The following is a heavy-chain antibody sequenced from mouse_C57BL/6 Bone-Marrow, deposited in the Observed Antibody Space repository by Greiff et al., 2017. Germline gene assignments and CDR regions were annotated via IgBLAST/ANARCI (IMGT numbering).Heavy chain of an antibody. CDR2: INPYNGGT. D-gene: IGHD2-5*01. CDR3: ARKGLAYYSNPYWYFDV. Sequence: EVQLQQSGPVLVKPGASVKMSCKASGYTFTDYYMNWVKQSHGKSLEWIGVINPYNGGTSYNQKFKGKATLTVDKSSSTAYMELNSLTSEDSAVYYCARKGLAYYSNPYWYFDVWGTGTTVTVSS. V-gene: IGHV1-19*01. CDR1: GYTFTDYY. J-gene: IGHJ1*03.